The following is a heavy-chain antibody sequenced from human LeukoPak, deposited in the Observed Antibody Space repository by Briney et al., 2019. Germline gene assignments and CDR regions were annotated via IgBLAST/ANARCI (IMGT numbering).Heavy chain of an antibody. CDR3: AKSLRYFDWLTYYCMDV. D-gene: IGHD3-9*01. CDR2: ISGSGGST. J-gene: IGHJ6*03. Sequence: GGSLRLSCAASGFTFSSYAMSWVRQAPGKGLEWVSAISGSGGSTYYADSVKGRFTISRDNSKNTLYLQMNSLRAEDTAVYYCAKSLRYFDWLTYYCMDVWGKGTTVTVSS. CDR1: GFTFSSYA. V-gene: IGHV3-23*01.